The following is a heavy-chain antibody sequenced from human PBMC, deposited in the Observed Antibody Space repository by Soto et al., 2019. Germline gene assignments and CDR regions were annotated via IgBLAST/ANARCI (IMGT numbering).Heavy chain of an antibody. CDR2: ISDTGGDS. CDR3: VRDLYRYATMPCLDH. Sequence: PRLSCEASGFTFINYAMSWVRQSPGKGLEWVSSISDTGGDSYYADSMDGRFTVSRDNSKNTLYLQINSLRAEDTAIYYCVRDLYRYATMPCLDHWGQGALVTVSS. CDR1: GFTFINYA. V-gene: IGHV3-23*01. J-gene: IGHJ4*02. D-gene: IGHD5-12*01.